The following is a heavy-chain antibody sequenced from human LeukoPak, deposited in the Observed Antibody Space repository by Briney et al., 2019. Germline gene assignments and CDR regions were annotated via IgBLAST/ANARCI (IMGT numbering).Heavy chain of an antibody. CDR1: GFTFDDYA. V-gene: IGHV3-23*01. CDR3: AKDPATWTDY. J-gene: IGHJ4*02. D-gene: IGHD5-12*01. Sequence: GRSLRLSCAASGFTFDDYAMSWVRQAPGKGLEWVSAISGSGGSTYYADSVKGRFTISRDNSKNTLYLQMNSLRAEDTAVYYCAKDPATWTDYWGQGTLVTVSS. CDR2: ISGSGGST.